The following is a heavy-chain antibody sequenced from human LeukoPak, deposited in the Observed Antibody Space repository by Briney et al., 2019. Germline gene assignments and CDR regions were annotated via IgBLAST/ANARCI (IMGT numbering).Heavy chain of an antibody. Sequence: KPSETLSLTCTVSGGSISSSSYYWGWIRQPPGKGLEWIGSIYYSGSTYYNPSLKSRVTISVDTSKNQFSLKLSSVTAADTAVYXXXRRYYDFWSGIGYFDYWGQGTLVTVSS. V-gene: IGHV4-39*01. D-gene: IGHD3-3*01. CDR2: IYYSGST. CDR3: XRRYYDFWSGIGYFDY. CDR1: GGSISSSSYY. J-gene: IGHJ4*02.